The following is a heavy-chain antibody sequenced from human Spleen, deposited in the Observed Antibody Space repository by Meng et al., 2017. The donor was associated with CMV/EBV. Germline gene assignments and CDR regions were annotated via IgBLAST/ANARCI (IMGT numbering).Heavy chain of an antibody. D-gene: IGHD5/OR15-5a*01. CDR2: ISGSSSYI. CDR1: GFTVSGYS. CDR3: ARVVTSTDYFDY. Sequence: SCAASGFTVSGYSMNWVRQAPGKGLEWVSSISGSSSYIYYADSVKGRFTISRDNAKNSLYLQMNSLRAEDTAVYYCARVVTSTDYFDYWGQGTLVTVSS. J-gene: IGHJ4*02. V-gene: IGHV3-21*01.